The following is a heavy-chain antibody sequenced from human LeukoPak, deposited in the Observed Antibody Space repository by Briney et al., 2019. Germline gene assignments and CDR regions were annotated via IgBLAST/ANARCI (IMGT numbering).Heavy chain of an antibody. D-gene: IGHD3-10*01. V-gene: IGHV4-39*01. CDR2: IYYSGST. CDR1: GGSISSSSYY. Sequence: PSETLSLTCTVSGGSISSSSYYWGWIRQPPGKGLEWIGNIYYSGSTSYNSSLKSRVTMSVDTSKNQFSLKLSSVTAADTAVYYCARSVTGTLRTLYWGQGTLVTVSS. J-gene: IGHJ4*02. CDR3: ARSVTGTLRTLY.